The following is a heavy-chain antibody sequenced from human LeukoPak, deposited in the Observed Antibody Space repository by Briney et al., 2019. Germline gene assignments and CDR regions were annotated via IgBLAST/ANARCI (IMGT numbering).Heavy chain of an antibody. Sequence: SETLSLTCTVSGGSMSPYHWGWIRQPPGKGLEWTGYIYYSGSTNYNPSLKSRVTISVDTSKNQFSLNLSSVTAADTAVYYCARRPLFGVVPWGMDVWGQGTTVTVSS. V-gene: IGHV4-59*08. CDR3: ARRPLFGVVPWGMDV. CDR1: GGSMSPYH. CDR2: IYYSGST. J-gene: IGHJ6*02. D-gene: IGHD3-3*01.